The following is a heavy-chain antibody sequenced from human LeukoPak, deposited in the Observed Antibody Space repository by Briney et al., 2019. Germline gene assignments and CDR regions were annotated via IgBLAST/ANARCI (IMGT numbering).Heavy chain of an antibody. CDR2: ISGSGGST. Sequence: PGGSLRLSCAASGFTFGNYAMGWVRQAPGKGLEWVSAISGSGGSTYYADSVKGRFTISRDNSKNTLYLQMNSLRAEDTAVYYCAKVAGYYYDSSGLVDYWGQGTLVTVSS. D-gene: IGHD3-22*01. J-gene: IGHJ4*02. V-gene: IGHV3-23*01. CDR3: AKVAGYYYDSSGLVDY. CDR1: GFTFGNYA.